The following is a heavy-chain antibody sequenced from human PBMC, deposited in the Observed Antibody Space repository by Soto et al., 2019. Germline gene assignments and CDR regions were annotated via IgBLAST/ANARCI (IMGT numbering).Heavy chain of an antibody. Sequence: QTGGSLRLSCAASGFTFSSYWMHWVRQAPGKGLVWVSRINSDGSSTSYADSVKGRSTISRDNAKNTLYLQMNSLRAEDTAVYYCARLSYDFWSGYYPDYWGQGTLVTVSS. CDR3: ARLSYDFWSGYYPDY. CDR1: GFTFSSYW. CDR2: INSDGSST. V-gene: IGHV3-74*01. J-gene: IGHJ4*02. D-gene: IGHD3-3*01.